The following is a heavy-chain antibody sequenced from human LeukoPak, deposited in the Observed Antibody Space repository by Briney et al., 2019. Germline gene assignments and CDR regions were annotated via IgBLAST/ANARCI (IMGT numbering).Heavy chain of an antibody. D-gene: IGHD4-17*01. Sequence: PSETLSLTCTVSGGSISSYYWSWIRQPPGKGLEWIGYIYYSGSTNYNPSLKSRVTISVDTSKNQFSLKLSSVTAADTAVYYCARVGRVTSGPYYYYYGMDVWGQGTTVTVSS. CDR1: GGSISSYY. CDR2: IYYSGST. J-gene: IGHJ6*02. V-gene: IGHV4-59*01. CDR3: ARVGRVTSGPYYYYYGMDV.